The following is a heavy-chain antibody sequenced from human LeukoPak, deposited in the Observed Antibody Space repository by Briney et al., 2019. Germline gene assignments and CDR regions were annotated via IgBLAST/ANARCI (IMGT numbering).Heavy chain of an antibody. CDR1: GGSIDSSFYY. CDR2: IYYSGST. CDR3: AREEAGGSYLY. Sequence: SETLSLTCTVSGGSIDSSFYYWSWIRQPPGKGLEWIGYIYYSGSTNYNPSLKSRVTISVDTSKNQFSLKLSSVTAADTAVYYCAREEAGGSYLYWGQGTLVTVSS. D-gene: IGHD1-26*01. V-gene: IGHV4-61*01. J-gene: IGHJ4*02.